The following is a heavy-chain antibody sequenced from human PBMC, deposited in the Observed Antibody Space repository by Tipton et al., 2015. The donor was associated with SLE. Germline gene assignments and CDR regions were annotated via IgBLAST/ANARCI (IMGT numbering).Heavy chain of an antibody. CDR2: ISGSGDIT. Sequence: SLRLSCAASGFTFSSYAMSWVRQAPGKGLEWVSGISGSGDITNYADSVKGRFTISRDNSENTLYLHMSSLGADDTAVYYCARGTPYSSSWLEYFRHWGQGTLVIVSS. V-gene: IGHV3-23*01. CDR1: GFTFSSYA. CDR3: ARGTPYSSSWLEYFRH. D-gene: IGHD6-13*01. J-gene: IGHJ1*01.